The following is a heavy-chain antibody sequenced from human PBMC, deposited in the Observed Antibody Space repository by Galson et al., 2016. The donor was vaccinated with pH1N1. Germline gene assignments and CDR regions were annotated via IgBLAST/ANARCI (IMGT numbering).Heavy chain of an antibody. CDR1: GFSFSSYW. J-gene: IGHJ4*02. V-gene: IGHV3-74*01. Sequence: SLRLSCAASGFSFSSYWMHWVRPVPGKGLVWVSRINSDGSSTSYADSVKGRFTISRDNAKNTLYLQMDSLRAEDTAVYFCARARLFTTGDPTGYFDYWGQGT. D-gene: IGHD1-1*01. CDR3: ARARLFTTGDPTGYFDY. CDR2: INSDGSST.